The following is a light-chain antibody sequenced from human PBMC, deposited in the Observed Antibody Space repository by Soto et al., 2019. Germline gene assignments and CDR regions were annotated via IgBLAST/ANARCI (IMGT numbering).Light chain of an antibody. CDR3: SSYTSTSTLL. J-gene: IGLJ2*01. V-gene: IGLV2-14*03. CDR2: DVS. CDR1: SGDIGGYNY. Sequence: QSVLTQPASVSGSPGQSITISCTGTSGDIGGYNYVSWYQQHPGKAPKVVIYDVSNRPSGVSDRFSGSKSGNTASLTISGLRAEDEADYYCSSYTSTSTLLFGGGTKVTVL.